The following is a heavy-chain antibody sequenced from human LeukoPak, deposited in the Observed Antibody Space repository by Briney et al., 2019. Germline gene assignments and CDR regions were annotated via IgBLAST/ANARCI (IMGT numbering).Heavy chain of an antibody. V-gene: IGHV1-2*02. CDR1: GYTFTGYY. CDR3: ARDMSSGWYYGSGIDY. CDR2: INPNSGGT. D-gene: IGHD6-19*01. Sequence: ASVKVSCKASGYTFTGYYMHWVRQAPGQGLEWMGWINPNSGGTNYAQKFQGRVTMTRDTSISTAYMELSRLRSDDTAVYYCARDMSSGWYYGSGIDYWGQATLVTVSS. J-gene: IGHJ4*02.